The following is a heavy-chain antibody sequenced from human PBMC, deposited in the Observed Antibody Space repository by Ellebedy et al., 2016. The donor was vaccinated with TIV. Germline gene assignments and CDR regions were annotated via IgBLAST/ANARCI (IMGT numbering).Heavy chain of an antibody. CDR2: IYYSGST. CDR1: GGSISSYY. J-gene: IGHJ4*02. Sequence: SETLSLTCTVSGGSISSYYWSWIRQPPGKGLEWIGYIYYSGSTNYNPSLKSRVTISVDTSKNQFSLKLSSVTAADTAVYYCARGDYGGLPYDYWGQGTLVTVSS. D-gene: IGHD4-23*01. CDR3: ARGDYGGLPYDY. V-gene: IGHV4-59*01.